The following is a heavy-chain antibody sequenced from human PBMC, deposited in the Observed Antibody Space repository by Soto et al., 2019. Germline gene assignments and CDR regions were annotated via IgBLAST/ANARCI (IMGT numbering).Heavy chain of an antibody. CDR2: ISSSSTYI. Sequence: EVQLVESGGGLVKPGGSLKLSCAASGFTFSTYNMNWVRQAPGEGLEWVSSISSSSTYIYYADSVKGRLTISRDNAKNSLYLQMNRLRAEDTAVYYCARGWLPDPWMHWGQGTLVTVSS. CDR1: GFTFSTYN. CDR3: ARGWLPDPWMH. D-gene: IGHD5-12*01. J-gene: IGHJ4*02. V-gene: IGHV3-21*01.